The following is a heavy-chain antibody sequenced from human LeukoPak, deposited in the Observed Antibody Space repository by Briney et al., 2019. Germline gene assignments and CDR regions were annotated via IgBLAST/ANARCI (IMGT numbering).Heavy chain of an antibody. J-gene: IGHJ4*02. CDR3: ARDTYYYDSSGYYNFDY. CDR1: GFTFNTYT. CDR2: ISSGTSYI. V-gene: IGHV3-21*04. D-gene: IGHD3-22*01. Sequence: GGSLRLSCAASGFTFNTYTMNWVRQAPGKGLEWVSSISSGTSYIYYADSVKGRFTISRDNAKNSLYLQMNSLRAEDTAVYYCARDTYYYDSSGYYNFDYWGQGTLVTVSS.